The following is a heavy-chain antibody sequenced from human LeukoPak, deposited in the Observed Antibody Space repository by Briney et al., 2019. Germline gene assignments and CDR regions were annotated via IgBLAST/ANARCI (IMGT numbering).Heavy chain of an antibody. CDR3: AKENGGYYLYYYYMDV. D-gene: IGHD4-23*01. J-gene: IGHJ6*03. Sequence: GGSLRLSCAASGFTFSSYAMSWVRQAPGKGLEWVSAISGSGGSTYYADSVKSRFTISRDNSKNTLYLQMNSLRAEDTAVYYCAKENGGYYLYYYYMDVWGKGTTVTVSS. V-gene: IGHV3-23*01. CDR1: GFTFSSYA. CDR2: ISGSGGST.